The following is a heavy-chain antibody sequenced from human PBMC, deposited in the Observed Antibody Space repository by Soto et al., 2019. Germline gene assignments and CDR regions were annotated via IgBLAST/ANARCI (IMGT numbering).Heavy chain of an antibody. Sequence: EVQLVESGGGLVKPGGSLRLSCAASGFTFSSYSMNWVRQAPGKGLEWVSSISSSSSYIYYADSVKGRFTISRDNAKNSLYLQMNSLRAEDTAVYYCARTLTGTGEGTDYWGQGTLVTVSS. CDR2: ISSSSSYI. J-gene: IGHJ4*02. D-gene: IGHD1-20*01. CDR3: ARTLTGTGEGTDY. CDR1: GFTFSSYS. V-gene: IGHV3-21*01.